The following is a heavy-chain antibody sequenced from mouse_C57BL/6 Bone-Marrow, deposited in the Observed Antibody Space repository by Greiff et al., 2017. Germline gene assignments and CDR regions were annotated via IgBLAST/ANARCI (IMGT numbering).Heavy chain of an antibody. CDR2: ISYSGST. D-gene: IGHD2-5*01. V-gene: IGHV3-8*01. CDR1: GYSITSAY. Sequence: DVKLQESGPGLAKPSQTLSLTCSVTGYSITSAYWNWIRKFPGNKLEYMGYISYSGSTYYNPSLKSLISITRDTSKNQYYLQFNSVTTQDTATYNGARSGYRNYYYAMDYWGQGTSVTVSS. CDR3: ARSGYRNYYYAMDY. J-gene: IGHJ4*01.